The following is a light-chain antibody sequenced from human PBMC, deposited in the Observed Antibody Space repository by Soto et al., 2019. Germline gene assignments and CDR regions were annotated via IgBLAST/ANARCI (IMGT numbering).Light chain of an antibody. J-gene: IGKJ1*01. V-gene: IGKV3-11*01. Sequence: PPATVPLYPGERGTLSCGASQSVGTRLAWYQKKPGQGPRLLIYDASTRATGIPARFSGGGSGTDFTLTISSLEPEDFAVYYCQQRSNCPLTFGQGTRV. CDR3: QQRSNCPLT. CDR1: QSVGTR. CDR2: DAS.